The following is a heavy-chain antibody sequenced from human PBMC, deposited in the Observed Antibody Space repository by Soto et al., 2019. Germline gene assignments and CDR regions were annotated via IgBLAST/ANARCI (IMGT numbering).Heavy chain of an antibody. V-gene: IGHV4-31*03. CDR2: IYYSGNT. CDR1: GCSISSGGYY. Sequence: SETLSLTCTVSGCSISSGGYYWSWVRQHPGKALEWIGYIYYSGNTDYNPSLKSRVTISMDTSKSQFSLRLSSVTAADTAVYYCARGGYYYGYGMDVWGQGTTVTVSS. J-gene: IGHJ6*02. CDR3: ARGGYYYGYGMDV.